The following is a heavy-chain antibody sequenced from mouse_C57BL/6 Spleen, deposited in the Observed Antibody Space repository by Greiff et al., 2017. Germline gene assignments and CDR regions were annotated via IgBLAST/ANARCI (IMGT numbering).Heavy chain of an antibody. V-gene: IGHV1-55*01. CDR3: ARSTMVTTGGYFDV. J-gene: IGHJ1*03. CDR2: IYPGSGST. CDR1: GYTFTSYW. D-gene: IGHD2-2*01. Sequence: VQLQQPGAELVKPGASVKMSCKASGYTFTSYWITWVKQRPGQGLEWIGDIYPGSGSTNYNEKFKSKATLTVDTSSSTAYMQLSSLTSEDSAVYYGARSTMVTTGGYFDVWGTGTTVTVSS.